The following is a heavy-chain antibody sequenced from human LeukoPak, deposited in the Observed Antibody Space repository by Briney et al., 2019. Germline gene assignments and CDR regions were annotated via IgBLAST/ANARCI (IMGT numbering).Heavy chain of an antibody. D-gene: IGHD6-13*01. CDR3: ARGGIDSSSYLYYFDY. Sequence: PSETLSLTCTVSGGSISSSSYYWGWIRQPPGKGLEWIGSIYYSGSTYYNPSLKSRVTISVDTSKNQFSLKLSSVTAADTAVYYCARGGIDSSSYLYYFDYWGQGTLVTVSS. CDR1: GGSISSSSYY. J-gene: IGHJ4*02. V-gene: IGHV4-39*07. CDR2: IYYSGST.